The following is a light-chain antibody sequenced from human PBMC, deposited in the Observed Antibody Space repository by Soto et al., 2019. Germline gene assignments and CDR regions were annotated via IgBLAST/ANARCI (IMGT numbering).Light chain of an antibody. V-gene: IGKV3-20*01. CDR3: QQYGSSPWT. CDR2: GAS. J-gene: IGKJ1*01. Sequence: EIVLTQSPGTLSLSPGERATLSCRASQSVSSSYLAWYQQKPGEAPRLLIYGASSRATVIPDRFSGSGSGTVFPLTISRLEAEDFAVYYYQQYGSSPWTFGQGTKVEIK. CDR1: QSVSSSY.